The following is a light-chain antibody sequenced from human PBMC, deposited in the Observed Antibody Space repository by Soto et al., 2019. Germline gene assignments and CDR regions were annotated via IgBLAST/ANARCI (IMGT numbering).Light chain of an antibody. CDR3: QQYNIGYT. V-gene: IGKV1-5*01. CDR2: DAA. CDR1: QSINKW. J-gene: IGKJ2*01. Sequence: IPITQSPSTLSASVGDRVTITCRASQSINKWGAWFQQKSGRAPKLLSYDAATLQSGVPSRFSGTGSGTDFSLTISSLQPEDFATYYCQQYNIGYTFGQGTRLDIK.